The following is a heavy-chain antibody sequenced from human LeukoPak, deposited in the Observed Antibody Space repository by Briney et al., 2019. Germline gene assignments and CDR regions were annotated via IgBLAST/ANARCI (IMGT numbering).Heavy chain of an antibody. D-gene: IGHD2-21*02. V-gene: IGHV3-66*01. Sequence: GGSLRLSCAASGFTVSSNYMSWVRQAPGKGLEWVSVIYSGGSTYYADSVKGRFTISRDNSKNTLYLQMNSLRAEDTAVYYCAKDRGRYCGGDCYFDYWGQGTLVTVFS. CDR3: AKDRGRYCGGDCYFDY. J-gene: IGHJ4*02. CDR1: GFTVSSNY. CDR2: IYSGGST.